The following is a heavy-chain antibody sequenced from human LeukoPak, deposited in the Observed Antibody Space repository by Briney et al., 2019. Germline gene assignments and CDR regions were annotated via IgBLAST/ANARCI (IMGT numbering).Heavy chain of an antibody. Sequence: GGSLRLPCAASGFTFNSFAMSWVRQAPEKGLEWVSGISASGSTPYYTDSVKGRFTISRDNSKNTLYLQMNSLRAEDTAVYYCAKDKLGATVFWDYWGQGTLVTVSS. CDR1: GFTFNSFA. V-gene: IGHV3-23*01. J-gene: IGHJ4*02. CDR3: AKDKLGATVFWDY. CDR2: ISASGSTP. D-gene: IGHD1-26*01.